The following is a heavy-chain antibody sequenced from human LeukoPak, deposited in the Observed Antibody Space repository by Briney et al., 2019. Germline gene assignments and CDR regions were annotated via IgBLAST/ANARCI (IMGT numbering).Heavy chain of an antibody. CDR2: ISAYNGTT. V-gene: IGHV1-18*01. D-gene: IGHD3-3*01. Sequence: VASVKVSCKASGYTFTSYGISWVRQAPGQGLEWMGWISAYNGTTNYAQKLQGRVTMTTDTSTSTAYMELRSLRSDDTAVYYCARIPVNYDFWSGYYDYYYYGMDVWGQGTTVTVSS. CDR1: GYTFTSYG. J-gene: IGHJ6*02. CDR3: ARIPVNYDFWSGYYDYYYYGMDV.